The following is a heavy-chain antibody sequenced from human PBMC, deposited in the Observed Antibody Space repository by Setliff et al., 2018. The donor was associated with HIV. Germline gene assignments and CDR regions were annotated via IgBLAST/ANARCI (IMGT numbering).Heavy chain of an antibody. D-gene: IGHD3-9*01. CDR1: GGSISSQY. CDR3: ARDLASSYFGF. V-gene: IGHV4-59*11. J-gene: IGHJ1*01. Sequence: SETLSLTCTVSGGSISSQYWSWIRQPQGKGLEWIGYIYYTGTTHYNPSLKSRVAMSVDTSKNQFSLDLTSVTPADTATYYCARDLASSYFGFWGQGALVTVSS. CDR2: IYYTGTT.